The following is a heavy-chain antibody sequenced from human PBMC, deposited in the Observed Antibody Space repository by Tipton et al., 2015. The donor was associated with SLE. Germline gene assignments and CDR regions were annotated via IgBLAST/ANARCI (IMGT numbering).Heavy chain of an antibody. D-gene: IGHD3-22*01. V-gene: IGHV4-34*01. Sequence: LRLSCAVYGGSFSGYYWSWIRQPPGKGLEWIGEINHSGSTNYNPSLKSRVTISVDTSKNQFSLKLSSVTAADTAVYYCARGKRNPATRTYYYDSSGPRSFDYWGQGTLVTVSS. CDR2: INHSGST. CDR1: GGSFSGYY. CDR3: ARGKRNPATRTYYYDSSGPRSFDY. J-gene: IGHJ4*02.